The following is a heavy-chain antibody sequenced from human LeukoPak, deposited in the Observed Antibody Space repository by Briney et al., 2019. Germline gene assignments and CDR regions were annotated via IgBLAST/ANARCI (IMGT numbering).Heavy chain of an antibody. Sequence: GRSLRLSCAASGFTFSSYAMHWVRQAPGKGLEWVAVISYDGSNKYYADSVKGRFTISRDNSKNTLYLQMNSLRAEDTAVYYCARDLIKNFDYWGQGTLVTVSS. CDR1: GFTFSSYA. D-gene: IGHD2-8*01. CDR3: ARDLIKNFDY. J-gene: IGHJ4*02. CDR2: ISYDGSNK. V-gene: IGHV3-30-3*01.